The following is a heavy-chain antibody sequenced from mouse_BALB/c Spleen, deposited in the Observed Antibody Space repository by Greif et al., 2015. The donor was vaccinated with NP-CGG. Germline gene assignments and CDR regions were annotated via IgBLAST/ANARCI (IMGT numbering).Heavy chain of an antibody. CDR2: INPSTGYT. CDR3: ARWGLITEYFDY. CDR1: GYTFTSYW. J-gene: IGHJ2*01. D-gene: IGHD1-2*01. V-gene: IGHV1-7*01. Sequence: QVQLQQSGAELAKPGASVKMSCKASGYTFTSYWMHWVKQRPGQGLEWIGYINPSTGYTEYNQKFKDKATLTADESSSTAYMQLSSLASEDSAVYYCARWGLITEYFDYWGQGTTLTVSS.